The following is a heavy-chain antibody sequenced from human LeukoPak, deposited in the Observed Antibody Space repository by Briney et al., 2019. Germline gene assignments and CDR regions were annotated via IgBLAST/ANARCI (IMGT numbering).Heavy chain of an antibody. V-gene: IGHV3-7*01. CDR2: IKQDGSER. CDR1: GFTFSGFS. Sequence: GGSLRLSCAASGFTFSGFSMSWVRQSPAKGLEWVANIKQDGSERYYVDSVKGRFTISRDNAKNSLSLQMNNLRVEDTAVYYCARAGSHWHYVYWGQGTVVTVSS. CDR3: ARAGSHWHYVY. J-gene: IGHJ4*02. D-gene: IGHD3-10*01.